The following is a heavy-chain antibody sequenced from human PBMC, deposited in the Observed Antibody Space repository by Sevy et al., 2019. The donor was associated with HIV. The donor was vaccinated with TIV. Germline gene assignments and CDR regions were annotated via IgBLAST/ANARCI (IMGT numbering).Heavy chain of an antibody. CDR3: ARGEQWLIDYFDY. Sequence: GGSLRLSCAASGFTFSSYSMNWVRQAPGKGLEWVSSISSSSSYIYYADSVKGQLTISRDNAKNSLYLQMNSLRAEDTAEYYCARGEQWLIDYFDYWGQGTLVTVSS. D-gene: IGHD6-19*01. J-gene: IGHJ4*02. CDR2: ISSSSSYI. CDR1: GFTFSSYS. V-gene: IGHV3-21*01.